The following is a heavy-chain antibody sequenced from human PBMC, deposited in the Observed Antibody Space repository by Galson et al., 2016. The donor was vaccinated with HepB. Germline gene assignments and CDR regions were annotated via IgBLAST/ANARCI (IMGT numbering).Heavy chain of an antibody. CDR2: FSYSGTT. CDR3: AKQSPPFGYGGTQKRYFDL. J-gene: IGHJ2*01. V-gene: IGHV4-39*01. Sequence: SETLSLTYTVSGDSISSNNYYWGWIRQSPGKGLEWIGIFSYSGTTYYNPSLKSRVTISVDTSKNQFSLKLNSVTAADTAVYYCAKQSPPFGYGGTQKRYFDLWGRGTLVTVSS. D-gene: IGHD4-23*01. CDR1: GDSISSNNYY.